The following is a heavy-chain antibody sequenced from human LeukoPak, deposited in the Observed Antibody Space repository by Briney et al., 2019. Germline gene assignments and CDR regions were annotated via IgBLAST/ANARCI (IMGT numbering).Heavy chain of an antibody. CDR2: IWYDGSNK. CDR1: GHTFSSYG. J-gene: IGHJ4*02. Sequence: GGSLRLSCAASGHTFSSYGMHWVPHAPGKGLEWGAVIWYDGSNKYYADSVKGRFTISRDNSKNTLYLQMNSLRAEDTAVYYCARLNARDYYFDYWGQGTLVTVSS. V-gene: IGHV3-33*01. CDR3: ARLNARDYYFDY.